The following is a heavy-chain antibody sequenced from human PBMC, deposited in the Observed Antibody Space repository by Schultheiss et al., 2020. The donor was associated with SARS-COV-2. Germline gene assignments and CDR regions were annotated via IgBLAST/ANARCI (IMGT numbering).Heavy chain of an antibody. CDR3: TAPGSYSSSD. Sequence: GGSLRLSCEASGFNIRSYSMNWVRQAPGKGLEWVGRIRSKANSYATAYAASVKGRFTISRDDSKNTAYLQMNSLKTEDTAVYYCTAPGSYSSSDWGQGTLVTVSS. V-gene: IGHV3-73*01. CDR1: GFNIRSYS. D-gene: IGHD6-6*01. CDR2: IRSKANSYAT. J-gene: IGHJ4*02.